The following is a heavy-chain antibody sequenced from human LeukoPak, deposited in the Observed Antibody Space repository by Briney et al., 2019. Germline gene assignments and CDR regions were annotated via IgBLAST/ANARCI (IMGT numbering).Heavy chain of an antibody. CDR2: ISGSGGST. CDR1: GFTFSSYA. J-gene: IGHJ4*02. D-gene: IGHD2-15*01. Sequence: GGSLRLSCAASGFTFSSYAMSWVRHAPGMGLEWVSAISGSGGSTYYADSVKGRFTISRDNSKNTLYLQMNSLRAEDTAVYYCAKDLLGYCSGGSCYSFDYWGQGTPVTVSS. V-gene: IGHV3-23*01. CDR3: AKDLLGYCSGGSCYSFDY.